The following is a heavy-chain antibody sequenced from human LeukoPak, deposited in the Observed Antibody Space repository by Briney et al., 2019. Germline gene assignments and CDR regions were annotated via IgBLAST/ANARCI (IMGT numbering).Heavy chain of an antibody. CDR2: ISYDGSNK. CDR3: ARSIVVVTPTDY. CDR1: GFTFSSYA. Sequence: PGGSLRLSCAASGFTFSSYAMHWVRQAPGKGLEGVAVISYDGSNKYYADSVKGRFTISRDNSKNTLYLQMNSLRAEDTAVYYCARSIVVVTPTDYWGQGTLVTVSS. D-gene: IGHD2-21*02. J-gene: IGHJ4*02. V-gene: IGHV3-30*04.